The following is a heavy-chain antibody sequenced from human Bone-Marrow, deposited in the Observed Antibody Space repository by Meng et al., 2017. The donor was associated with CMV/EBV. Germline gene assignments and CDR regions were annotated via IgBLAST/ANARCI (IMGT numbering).Heavy chain of an antibody. J-gene: IGHJ6*02. CDR3: ARIKYSSSLSVYYYYGMDV. V-gene: IGHV4-59*13. CDR1: GGSISSYY. CDR2: IYYSGST. D-gene: IGHD6-6*01. Sequence: SETLSLTCTVSGGSISSYYWSWIRQSPGRGLEWIGYIYYSGSTNYNPSLKSRVTISVDTSRNQFSLNVSSVTAADTAVYYCARIKYSSSLSVYYYYGMDVWGQGTTVTVSS.